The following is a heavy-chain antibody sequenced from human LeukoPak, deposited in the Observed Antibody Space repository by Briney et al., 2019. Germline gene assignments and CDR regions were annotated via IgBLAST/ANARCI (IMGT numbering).Heavy chain of an antibody. V-gene: IGHV3-7*01. CDR3: VTNFDPDVD. Sequence: GGSLRLSCAASGFTFSVSWMSWVRQAPGKGLEWVANIKYDGNEKYYVDSVKGRFTISRDNAKNSLYLQMNSLRAEDTAVYYCVTNFDPDVDWGQGTLVTVSS. D-gene: IGHD3-9*01. CDR1: GFTFSVSW. CDR2: IKYDGNEK. J-gene: IGHJ4*02.